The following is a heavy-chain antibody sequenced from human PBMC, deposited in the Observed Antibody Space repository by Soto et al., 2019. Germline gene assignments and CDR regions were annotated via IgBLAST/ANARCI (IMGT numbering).Heavy chain of an antibody. J-gene: IGHJ4*02. CDR1: GGSIGSGSYH. V-gene: IGHV4-31*03. D-gene: IGHD1-26*01. Sequence: LSLTCTVSGGSIGSGSYHWSWIRQHPGKGLEWIGNIYYSGSSYYNPSLKSRATISIDTSKDQFSLRLGSVTAADTAVYYCARVEGSSYYFRHDCWGRGTLVTVSS. CDR3: ARVEGSSYYFRHDC. CDR2: IYYSGSS.